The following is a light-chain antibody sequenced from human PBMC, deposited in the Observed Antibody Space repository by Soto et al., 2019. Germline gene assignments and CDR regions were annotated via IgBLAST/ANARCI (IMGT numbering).Light chain of an antibody. V-gene: IGKV3-15*01. CDR3: QQCNNWPYT. J-gene: IGKJ2*01. Sequence: EVVMTQSPATLSVSPGERATLSCRASQSVSSNLVWYQQKPGQAPRLLIYDASTRATGIPARFSGSGSGTEFTLTISSLQSEDFALYFCQQCNNWPYTFGLGTKLEIK. CDR1: QSVSSN. CDR2: DAS.